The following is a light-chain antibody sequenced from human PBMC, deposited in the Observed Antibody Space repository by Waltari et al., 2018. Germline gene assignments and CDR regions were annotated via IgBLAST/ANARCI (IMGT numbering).Light chain of an antibody. J-gene: IGKJ3*01. Sequence: EVVMTQSPATVSVSTGERASLSCRASQSINSYLAWYQQKPGQAPRLLIYGASTRATGIPARFSGSGSGTDFTLTISSLQSEDFAIYYCQQYNKWPLTFGPGTKVHF. V-gene: IGKV3-15*01. CDR1: QSINSY. CDR2: GAS. CDR3: QQYNKWPLT.